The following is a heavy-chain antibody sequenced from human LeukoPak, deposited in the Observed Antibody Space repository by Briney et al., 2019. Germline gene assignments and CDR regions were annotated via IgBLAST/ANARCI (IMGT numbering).Heavy chain of an antibody. Sequence: PSETLSLTCTVSGYSISSGYYWGWIRQPPGKGLEWIGSIYHTGSTYRNASLESRVSISVDTSKNQFSLKLSSVTAADTALYYCARQPGVVAAPDYYYYYGMDVWGQGTTVTVSS. V-gene: IGHV4-38-2*02. J-gene: IGHJ6*02. CDR2: IYHTGST. CDR1: GYSISSGYY. CDR3: ARQPGVVAAPDYYYYYGMDV. D-gene: IGHD2-15*01.